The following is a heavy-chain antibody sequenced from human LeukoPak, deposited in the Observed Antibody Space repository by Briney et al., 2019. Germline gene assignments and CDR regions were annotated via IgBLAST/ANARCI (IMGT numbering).Heavy chain of an antibody. V-gene: IGHV4-59*01. CDR3: TTERLLWFGELVY. D-gene: IGHD3-10*01. Sequence: SETLSLTCTVSGGSISSYYWSWIRQPPGKGLEWIGYIYYSGSTNYNPSLKSRVTISVDTSKNQFSLKLSSVTAADTAVYYCTTERLLWFGELVYWGQGTLVTVSS. CDR2: IYYSGST. CDR1: GGSISSYY. J-gene: IGHJ4*02.